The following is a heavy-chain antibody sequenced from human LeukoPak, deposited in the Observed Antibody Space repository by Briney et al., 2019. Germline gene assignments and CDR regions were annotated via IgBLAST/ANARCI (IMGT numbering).Heavy chain of an antibody. Sequence: ASVKVSCKASGYTFTGYYMHWVRQAPGQGLEWMGWINPNSGGTNYAQKFQGRVTMTRDTSISTAYMELSRLRSDDTAVYYCASSRPSTVTTLDYWGQGTLVTVSS. CDR3: ASSRPSTVTTLDY. V-gene: IGHV1-2*02. CDR2: INPNSGGT. D-gene: IGHD4-11*01. J-gene: IGHJ4*02. CDR1: GYTFTGYY.